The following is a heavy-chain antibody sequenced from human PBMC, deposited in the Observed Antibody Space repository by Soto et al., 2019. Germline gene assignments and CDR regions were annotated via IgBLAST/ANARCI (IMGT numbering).Heavy chain of an antibody. Sequence: GASVKVSCKASGYTFTSYDINWVRQATGQGLEWVGWMNPNSGNTGYAQKFQGRVTMTRNTSISTAYMELSSLRSEDTAVYYCARGEAAAGSYAWWYYYYMDVWGKGTTVTVSS. D-gene: IGHD6-13*01. CDR2: MNPNSGNT. J-gene: IGHJ6*03. CDR1: GYTFTSYD. V-gene: IGHV1-8*01. CDR3: ARGEAAAGSYAWWYYYYMDV.